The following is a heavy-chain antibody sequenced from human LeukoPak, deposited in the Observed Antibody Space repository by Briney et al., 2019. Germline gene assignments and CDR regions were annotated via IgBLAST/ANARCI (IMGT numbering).Heavy chain of an antibody. CDR1: GGSVSSGSYY. D-gene: IGHD6-13*01. V-gene: IGHV4-39*07. Sequence: SETLSLTCTVSGGSVSSGSYYWGWIRQPPGKGLEWIGNIYYSGSTYYNPSLKSRVTISVETSKNQFSLKLSSVTAADTAVYYCARDGGYSSSWSSSHYYYYFMDVWGKGTTVTVSS. J-gene: IGHJ6*03. CDR3: ARDGGYSSSWSSSHYYYYFMDV. CDR2: IYYSGST.